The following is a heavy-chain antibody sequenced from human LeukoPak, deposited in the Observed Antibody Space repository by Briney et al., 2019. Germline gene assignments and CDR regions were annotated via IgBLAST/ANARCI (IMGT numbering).Heavy chain of an antibody. CDR1: GFTFDGYA. V-gene: IGHV3-9*03. Sequence: GGSLRLSCAASGFTFDGYAMHWVRQAPGKGLEWVSGISWNSGSIGYADSVKGRFTNPRDNPKTSLYLQMNSLRAQTMALYYCPKGSGYSIRKYFDYWGQGTLVTVSS. CDR3: PKGSGYSIRKYFDY. J-gene: IGHJ4*02. CDR2: ISWNSGSI. D-gene: IGHD5-12*01.